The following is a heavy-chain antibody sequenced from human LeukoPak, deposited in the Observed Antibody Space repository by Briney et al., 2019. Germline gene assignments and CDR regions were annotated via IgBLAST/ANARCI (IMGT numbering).Heavy chain of an antibody. D-gene: IGHD3/OR15-3a*01. CDR1: GYSINSGYY. CDR3: GRRGHLHRPF. J-gene: IGHJ4*02. V-gene: IGHV4-38-2*02. CDR2: IYYDGST. Sequence: PSETLSLTCTVSGYSINSGYYWAWIRLPPGKGLEWVGSIYYDGSTYYNPSLRGRVTISVDTSKSQFSVKLNSVTAADTAMYYCGRRGHLHRPFWGQGTLVTVSS.